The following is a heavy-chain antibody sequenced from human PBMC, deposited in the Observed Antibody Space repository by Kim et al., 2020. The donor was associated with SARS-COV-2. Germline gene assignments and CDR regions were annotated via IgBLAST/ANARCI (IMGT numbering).Heavy chain of an antibody. CDR1: GGTFSSYA. CDR2: IIPIFGTA. D-gene: IGHD5-12*01. V-gene: IGHV1-69*13. J-gene: IGHJ6*02. CDR3: ARETIGYSGYDYYYYGMDV. Sequence: SVKVSCKASGGTFSSYAISWVRQAPGQGLEWMGGIIPIFGTANYAQKFQGRVTITADESTSTAYMELSSLRSEDTAVYYCARETIGYSGYDYYYYGMDVWGQGTTVTVSS.